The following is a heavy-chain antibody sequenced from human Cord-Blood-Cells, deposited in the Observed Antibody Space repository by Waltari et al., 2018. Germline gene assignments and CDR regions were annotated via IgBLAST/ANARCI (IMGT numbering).Heavy chain of an antibody. V-gene: IGHV3-48*03. J-gene: IGHJ3*02. CDR3: ASWSGYYDAFDI. CDR2: ISSSGSTI. CDR1: GFTFSSYE. Sequence: EVQLVESGGGLVQPGGSLRLSCAASGFTFSSYEMNWVRQAPGKGLEWVSYISSSGSTIYYADSVKGRFTISRDNAKNSLYLQMNSLRAEDTAVYYCASWSGYYDAFDIWGQGTMVTVSS. D-gene: IGHD3-3*01.